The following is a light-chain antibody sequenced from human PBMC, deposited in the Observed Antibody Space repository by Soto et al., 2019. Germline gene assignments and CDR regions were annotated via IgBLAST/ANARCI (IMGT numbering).Light chain of an antibody. J-gene: IGLJ2*01. Sequence: QSVLTQPPSASGSRGQSVTISCTGTSSDVGNSNHVSWYQQLPGKAPKLMIYAVNKRPSGVPDRFSGSKSGNTASLTVSGPHLEDEADYYCSSDAGSNNLIFGGGTKVTVL. V-gene: IGLV2-8*01. CDR2: AVN. CDR1: SSDVGNSNH. CDR3: SSDAGSNNLI.